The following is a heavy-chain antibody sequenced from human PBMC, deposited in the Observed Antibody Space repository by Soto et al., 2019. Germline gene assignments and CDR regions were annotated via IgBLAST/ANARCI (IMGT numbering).Heavy chain of an antibody. CDR3: AREDRDRETGLVPAAIDGMDV. J-gene: IGHJ6*02. V-gene: IGHV1-69*08. CDR1: GGTFSRYS. Sequence: QVQLVQSGAELKKPGSSVKVSCKASGGTFSRYSITWVRQAPGHGLEWIVRISPIFGIASYAQKFQGRVTITADESTSTAYMELSSLRSDDTAVYYCAREDRDRETGLVPAAIDGMDVWGQGTTITVSS. D-gene: IGHD2-2*01. CDR2: ISPIFGIA.